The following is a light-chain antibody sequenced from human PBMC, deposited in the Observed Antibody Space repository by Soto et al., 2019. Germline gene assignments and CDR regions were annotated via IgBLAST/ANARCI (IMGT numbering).Light chain of an antibody. Sequence: EVVLTQSPATLSLSTGERATLTCRASQSVTNYIAWYQQRPGQAPRLLIYDASNRATGVPARFSGSRSGTDFTLTISDLEPGDSAVYYCQHRANLWTFGQGTKVDIK. CDR1: QSVTNY. V-gene: IGKV3-11*01. CDR2: DAS. J-gene: IGKJ1*01. CDR3: QHRANLWT.